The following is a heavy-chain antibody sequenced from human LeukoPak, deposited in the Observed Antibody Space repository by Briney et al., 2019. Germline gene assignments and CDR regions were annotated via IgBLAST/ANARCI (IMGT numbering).Heavy chain of an antibody. D-gene: IGHD3-22*01. CDR2: INPNSGGT. J-gene: IGHJ4*02. CDR3: ARVARYYYDSSGYFGY. Sequence: ASVKVSCKASGYTFTGYYMHWVRQAPGQGLEWMGWINPNSGGTNYAQKFQGRVTMTRDTSISTACMELSRLRSDDTAVYYCARVARYYYDSSGYFGYWGQGTLVTVSS. V-gene: IGHV1-2*02. CDR1: GYTFTGYY.